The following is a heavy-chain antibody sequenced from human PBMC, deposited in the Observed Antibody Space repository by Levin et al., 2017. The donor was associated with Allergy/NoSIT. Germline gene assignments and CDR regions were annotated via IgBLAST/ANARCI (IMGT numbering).Heavy chain of an antibody. CDR2: INHSGST. CDR1: GGSFSGYY. D-gene: IGHD2-2*01. Sequence: SSETLSLTCAVYGGSFSGYYWSWIRQPPGKGLEWIGEINHSGSTNYNPSLKSRVTISVDTSKNQFSLKLSSLTAADTAVYYCARGSGPIVVVPPAIEEKGQTNFDYWGQGTLVTVSS. V-gene: IGHV4-34*01. J-gene: IGHJ4*02. CDR3: ARGSGPIVVVPPAIEEKGQTNFDY.